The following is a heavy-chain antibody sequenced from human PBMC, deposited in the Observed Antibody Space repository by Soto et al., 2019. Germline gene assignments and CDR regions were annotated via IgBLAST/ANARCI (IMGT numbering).Heavy chain of an antibody. CDR2: IIPILGIA. J-gene: IGHJ4*02. CDR1: GGTFSSYT. CDR3: ARDAPQYYYDSSGYLMGDY. Sequence: QVQLVQSGAEVKKPGSSVKVSCKASGGTFSSYTISWVRQAPGQGLEWMGRIIPILGIANYAQKLQGRVTITADKSTSTAYMELSSLRSEDTAVCYCARDAPQYYYDSSGYLMGDYWGQGTLLTVSS. D-gene: IGHD3-22*01. V-gene: IGHV1-69*08.